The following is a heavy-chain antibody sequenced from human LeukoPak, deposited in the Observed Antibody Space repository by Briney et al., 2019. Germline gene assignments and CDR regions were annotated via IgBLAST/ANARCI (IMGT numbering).Heavy chain of an antibody. CDR3: ARAAVKRTIFGVVIPPYYYYYGMDV. V-gene: IGHV3-7*01. J-gene: IGHJ6*02. CDR2: IKQDGSEK. CDR1: GFTASSNY. D-gene: IGHD3-3*01. Sequence: QAGGSLRLSCAASGFTASSNYMSWVRQAPGKGLEWVANIKQDGSEKYYVDSVKGRFTISRDNAKNSLYLQMNSLRAEDTAVYYCARAAVKRTIFGVVIPPYYYYYGMDVWGQGTTVTVSS.